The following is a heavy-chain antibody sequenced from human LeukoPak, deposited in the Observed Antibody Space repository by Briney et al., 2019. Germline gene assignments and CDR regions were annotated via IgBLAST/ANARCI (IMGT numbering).Heavy chain of an antibody. CDR2: LNPHSGDT. CDR1: GYSFTSYD. J-gene: IGHJ6*03. V-gene: IGHV1-18*01. CDR3: AREGGLYYYMDV. Sequence: ASVKVSCKTAGYSFTSYDVNWVRQALGQGLEWMGRLNPHSGDTVYAQKLQGRVTMTTDTSTSTAYMELRSLRSDDTAVYYCAREGGLYYYMDVWGKGTTVTVSS. D-gene: IGHD3-16*01.